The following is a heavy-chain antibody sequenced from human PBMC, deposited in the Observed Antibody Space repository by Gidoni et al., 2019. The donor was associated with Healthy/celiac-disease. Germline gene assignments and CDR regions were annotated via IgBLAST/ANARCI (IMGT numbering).Heavy chain of an antibody. CDR2: IIPIFSTA. D-gene: IGHD3-9*01. CDR3: ARDRGAYYDILTGYYRDYYYYGMDV. Sequence: QVQMVHSGAEGNKPGSSVKVSCKASVGPFSIFAILWVHQVRGQGPEWMGGIIPIFSTANYAQKFQGRVTITADESTSTAYMELSSLRSEDTAVYYCARDRGAYYDILTGYYRDYYYYGMDVWGQGTTVTVSS. V-gene: IGHV1-69*01. CDR1: VGPFSIFA. J-gene: IGHJ6*02.